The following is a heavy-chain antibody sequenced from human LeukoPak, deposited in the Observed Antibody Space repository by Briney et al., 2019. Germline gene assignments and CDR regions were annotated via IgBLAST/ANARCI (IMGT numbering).Heavy chain of an antibody. J-gene: IGHJ4*02. V-gene: IGHV1-46*01. D-gene: IGHD3-10*01. Sequence: ASVKVSCKASGYTVTTHYMQWVRLAPGHGLEWMGIINPSGGGTRYAQKFQGRVTMTRDTSTSTVYMELSSLRSEDTAVYYCAREGSGSLPHLDHWGQGTLVTVSS. CDR3: AREGSGSLPHLDH. CDR2: INPSGGGT. CDR1: GYTVTTHY.